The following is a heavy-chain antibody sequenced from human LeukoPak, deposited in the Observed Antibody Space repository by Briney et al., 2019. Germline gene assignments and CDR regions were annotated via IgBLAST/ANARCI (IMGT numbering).Heavy chain of an antibody. CDR1: GYTFTSYG. Sequence: GASVKVSCKASGYTFTSYGISWVRQAPGQGLEWMGWISAHNGNTNYAQKLQGRVTMTTDTSTSTAYMELRSLRSDDTAVYYCARDAELELRHYFDYWGQGTLVTVSS. CDR3: ARDAELELRHYFDY. D-gene: IGHD1-7*01. V-gene: IGHV1-18*01. CDR2: ISAHNGNT. J-gene: IGHJ4*02.